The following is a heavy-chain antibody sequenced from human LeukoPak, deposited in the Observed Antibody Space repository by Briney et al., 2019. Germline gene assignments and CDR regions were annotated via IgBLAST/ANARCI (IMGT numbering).Heavy chain of an antibody. D-gene: IGHD4/OR15-4a*01. Sequence: GGSLRLTCTASGFSFRTYIMAWVRQVPGKGLEWISAISGDAITTYYAVPVKGRFTISRDNFRNTLSLQMDSLRADDSAVYYCAKDASPYSNYAVRWFDSWGQGTLVTVSS. J-gene: IGHJ5*01. V-gene: IGHV3-23*01. CDR2: ISGDAITT. CDR1: GFSFRTYI. CDR3: AKDASPYSNYAVRWFDS.